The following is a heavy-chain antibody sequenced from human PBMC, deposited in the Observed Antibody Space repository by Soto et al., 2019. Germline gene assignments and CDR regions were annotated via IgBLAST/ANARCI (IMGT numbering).Heavy chain of an antibody. Sequence: SETLSLTCTVSGGSISSGDYYWSWIRQPPGKGLEWIGYIYYSGSTYYNPSLKSRVTISVDTSKNQFSLKLSSVTAADTAVYYCARGKSLGYLVYFDHWGQGTLVTVSS. D-gene: IGHD5-18*01. CDR3: ARGKSLGYLVYFDH. CDR1: GGSISSGDYY. CDR2: IYYSGST. J-gene: IGHJ4*02. V-gene: IGHV4-30-4*02.